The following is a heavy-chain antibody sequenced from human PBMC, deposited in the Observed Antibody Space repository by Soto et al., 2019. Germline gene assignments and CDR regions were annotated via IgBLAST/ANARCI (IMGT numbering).Heavy chain of an antibody. CDR3: ARASVGYCSSTTCPPGMDV. CDR2: IYDTGYA. V-gene: IGHV4-59*01. J-gene: IGHJ6*02. Sequence: SETLSLTCSVSSGSIRPFIWTWVRQPPGKGLEYIGFIYDTGYANYNPSLKSRVTISVDTSKNEFSLKLTSVTAADTAVYYCARASVGYCSSTTCPPGMDVWGQGTTVTVSS. D-gene: IGHD2-2*03. CDR1: SGSIRPFI.